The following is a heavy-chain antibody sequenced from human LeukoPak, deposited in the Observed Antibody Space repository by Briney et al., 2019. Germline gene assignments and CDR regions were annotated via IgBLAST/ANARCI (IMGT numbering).Heavy chain of an antibody. CDR2: IYYSGST. CDR1: GGSISSYY. V-gene: IGHV4-59*01. D-gene: IGHD2-15*01. Sequence: SETLSLTCTVSGGSISSYYWSWIRQPPGKGLEWIGYIYYSGSTNYNPSLKSRVTISVDTSKNQFSLKLSSVTAADTAVYYCARGGGYCSGGSCYGNDYWGQGTLVTVSS. CDR3: ARGGGYCSGGSCYGNDY. J-gene: IGHJ4*02.